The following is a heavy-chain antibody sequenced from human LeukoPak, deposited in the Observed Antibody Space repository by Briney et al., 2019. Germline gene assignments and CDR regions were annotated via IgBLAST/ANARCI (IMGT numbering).Heavy chain of an antibody. D-gene: IGHD5-24*01. CDR3: ARNAYNYGGFDY. J-gene: IGHJ4*02. CDR1: GFTFSSYG. CDR2: IWYDGSNK. Sequence: PGGSLRLSCAASGFTFSSYGMHWVRQAPGKGLEWVAVIWYDGSNKYYADSVKGRFTISRDNSKSTLFLQMNSLRAEDTAVYYCARNAYNYGGFDYWGLGTLVTVSS. V-gene: IGHV3-33*01.